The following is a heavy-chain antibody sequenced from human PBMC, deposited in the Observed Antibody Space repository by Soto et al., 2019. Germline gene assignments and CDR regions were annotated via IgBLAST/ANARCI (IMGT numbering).Heavy chain of an antibody. D-gene: IGHD3-3*01. CDR1: GGSVNGYY. Sequence: SETLSLTCAVYGGSVNGYYWNWIRQPPGKGLEWIGEINHTGGTPYDPSLKSRVTMSVDTSKNQFSLRLSCVTAADTAICYCATRITVFGLLIPPFDPWGQGTQVTVSS. CDR2: INHTGGT. V-gene: IGHV4-34*01. J-gene: IGHJ5*02. CDR3: ATRITVFGLLIPPFDP.